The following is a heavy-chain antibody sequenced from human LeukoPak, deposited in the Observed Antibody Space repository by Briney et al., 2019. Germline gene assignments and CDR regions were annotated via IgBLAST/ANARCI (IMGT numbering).Heavy chain of an antibody. CDR1: GASISSSSSY. V-gene: IGHV4-39*07. CDR3: ARVLRPDDIGRVVAAPGAFGN. CDR2: FYYSGKT. Sequence: SETLSLTCSVSGASISSSSSYWGWIRQPPGRGLEWIGNFYYSGKTNYNPSLKSRVTISVDTSKNQFSLKLSSVTAADTVVYYWARVLRPDDIGRVVAAPGAFGNWGQGTMVNVSS. J-gene: IGHJ3*02. D-gene: IGHD2-15*01.